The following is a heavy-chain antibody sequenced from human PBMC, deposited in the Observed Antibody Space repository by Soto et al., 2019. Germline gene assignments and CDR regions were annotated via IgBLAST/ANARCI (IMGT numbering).Heavy chain of an antibody. J-gene: IGHJ3*02. D-gene: IGHD3-22*01. Sequence: SETLSLTCTVSGGSISSSSYYWGWIRQPPGKGLEWIGSIYYSGGTYYNPSLKSRVTISVDTSKNQFSLKLSSVTAADTAVYYCATPFPYYYDSSGYYFLGAFDIWGQGTMVTVSS. CDR2: IYYSGGT. CDR1: GGSISSSSYY. CDR3: ATPFPYYYDSSGYYFLGAFDI. V-gene: IGHV4-39*01.